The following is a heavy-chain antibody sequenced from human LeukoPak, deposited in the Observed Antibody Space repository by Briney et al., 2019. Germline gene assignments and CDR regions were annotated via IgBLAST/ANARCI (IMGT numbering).Heavy chain of an antibody. D-gene: IGHD6-19*01. Sequence: GASVKVSCKVSGYTLTELSMHWVRQAPGKGLEWMGGFDPEDGETIYAQKFQGRVTMTEDTSTDTAYMELSSLRSDDTAVYYCARDRHVAAKRGWFDPWGQGTLVTVSS. J-gene: IGHJ5*02. CDR2: FDPEDGET. V-gene: IGHV1-24*01. CDR3: ARDRHVAAKRGWFDP. CDR1: GYTLTELS.